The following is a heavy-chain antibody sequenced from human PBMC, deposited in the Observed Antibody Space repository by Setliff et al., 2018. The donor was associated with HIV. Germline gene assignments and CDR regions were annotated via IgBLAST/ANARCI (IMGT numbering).Heavy chain of an antibody. D-gene: IGHD6-19*01. CDR1: GYPIIEAYY. V-gene: IGHV4-38-2*01. Sequence: PSETLSLTCAVSGYPIIEAYYWLWIRQSPTKGLEYIGIIFRGVTTYYNPSLRSRVALSMDTSKNQFSLRLSSVTAADTAVYHCARPHSGRGGGAWFDSWGQGTLVTVS. CDR3: ARPHSGRGGGAWFDS. CDR2: IFRGVTT. J-gene: IGHJ5*01.